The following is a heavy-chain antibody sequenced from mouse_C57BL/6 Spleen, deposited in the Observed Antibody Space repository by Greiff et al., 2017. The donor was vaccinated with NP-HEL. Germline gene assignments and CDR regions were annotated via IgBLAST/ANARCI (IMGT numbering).Heavy chain of an antibody. D-gene: IGHD1-1*01. J-gene: IGHJ2*01. V-gene: IGHV1-39*01. Sequence: EVHLVESGPELVKPGASVKISCKASGYSFTDYNMNWVKQSNGKSLEWIGVINPNYGTTSYNQKFKGKATLTVDQSSSTAYMQLNSLTSEDSAVYYCARSITTVVATRYFDYWGQGTTLTVSS. CDR2: INPNYGTT. CDR3: ARSITTVVATRYFDY. CDR1: GYSFTDYN.